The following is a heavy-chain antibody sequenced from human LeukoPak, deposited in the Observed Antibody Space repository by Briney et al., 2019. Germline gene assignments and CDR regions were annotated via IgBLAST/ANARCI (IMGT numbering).Heavy chain of an antibody. CDR2: ISWNSGSI. CDR1: GFTFDDYA. Sequence: GRSLRLSCAASGFTFDDYAMHWVRQAPGKGLEWASGISWNSGSIGYADSVKGRFTISRDNAKNSLYLQMNSLRAEDTALYYCAKGNDYSNLNWFDPWGQGTLVTVSS. D-gene: IGHD4-11*01. CDR3: AKGNDYSNLNWFDP. J-gene: IGHJ5*02. V-gene: IGHV3-9*01.